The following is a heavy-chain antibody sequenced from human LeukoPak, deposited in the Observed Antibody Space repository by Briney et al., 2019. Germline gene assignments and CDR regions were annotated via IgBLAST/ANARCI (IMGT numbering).Heavy chain of an antibody. CDR3: ARVSSDYGDYVTYYFDY. V-gene: IGHV4-59*01. Sequence: PSETLSLTCSVSGGSISSYYWSWIRQPPGKGLEWIGYIYYSGSTNYNPSLKSRVTISVDTSKNQFSLKLSSVTAADTAVYYCARVSSDYGDYVTYYFDYWGQGTLVTVSS. CDR2: IYYSGST. CDR1: GGSISSYY. J-gene: IGHJ4*02. D-gene: IGHD4-17*01.